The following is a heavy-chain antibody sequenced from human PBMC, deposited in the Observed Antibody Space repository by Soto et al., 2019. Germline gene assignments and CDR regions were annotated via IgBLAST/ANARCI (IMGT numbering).Heavy chain of an antibody. CDR1: GYSFTDHY. CDR3: AKMGHPGWFDP. CDR2: INTDTGGT. D-gene: IGHD1-26*01. J-gene: IGHJ5*02. V-gene: IGHV1-2*02. Sequence: ASVKVSCNASGYSFTDHYIHLVRQTPGQELDCMGWINTDTGGTIFADNFRDRVTLTRDTSIRTAYIELHRLTSDNTAIYHSAKMGHPGWFDPW.